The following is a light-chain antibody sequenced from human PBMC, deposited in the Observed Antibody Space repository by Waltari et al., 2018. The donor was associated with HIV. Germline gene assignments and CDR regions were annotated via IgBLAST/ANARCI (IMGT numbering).Light chain of an antibody. V-gene: IGKV3-11*01. CDR1: QSVSSY. J-gene: IGKJ2*01. CDR3: QQRSNWPPDYT. CDR2: DAS. Sequence: TQSPVTLSLSPGERATLSCRASQSVSSYLAWYQQKPGQAPRLLIYDASNRATGIPARFSGSGSGTDFTLTISSLEPEDFAVYYCQQRSNWPPDYTFGQGTKLEIK.